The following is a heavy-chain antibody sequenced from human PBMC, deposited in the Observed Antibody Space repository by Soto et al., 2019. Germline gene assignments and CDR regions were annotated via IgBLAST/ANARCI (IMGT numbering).Heavy chain of an antibody. J-gene: IGHJ4*02. CDR2: ISSSSGSI. CDR3: ARSTTMTTHFDY. V-gene: IGHV3-48*02. Sequence: PGGSLRLSCAASGFTFSSHSMNWVRQAPGKGLEWVSYISSSSGSIYYADSVTGRFTISRDNAKNSLYLQMNSLRDEDTAVYYCARSTTMTTHFDYWGQGTLVTVS. CDR1: GFTFSSHS. D-gene: IGHD4-17*01.